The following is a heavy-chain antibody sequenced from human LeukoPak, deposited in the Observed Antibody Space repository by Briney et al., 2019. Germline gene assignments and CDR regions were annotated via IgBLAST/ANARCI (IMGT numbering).Heavy chain of an antibody. CDR3: ARGGMPYGDYADY. J-gene: IGHJ4*02. Sequence: GGSLRLSCAASGFTFSNYWMTWVRQAPGKGLEWVANIKQDGSEKYYVDSVKGRFTISRDNAKNSLYPQMNSLRGEDTAVYYCARGGMPYGDYADYWGQGTLVTVSS. D-gene: IGHD4-17*01. V-gene: IGHV3-7*01. CDR1: GFTFSNYW. CDR2: IKQDGSEK.